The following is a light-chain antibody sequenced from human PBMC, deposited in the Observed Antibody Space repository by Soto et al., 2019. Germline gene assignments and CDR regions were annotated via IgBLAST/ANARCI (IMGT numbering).Light chain of an antibody. V-gene: IGKV1-33*01. J-gene: IGKJ4*01. CDR1: QDISNY. Sequence: DIQMTQSPSSLSASVGDRVTITCQASQDISNYLNWYQQKPGKAPKLLIYDASKLETGVPSRFSGSGSGTDFTFTISSLQPEDIATYYCQQYVDLPPTFGGGTKVDIK. CDR2: DAS. CDR3: QQYVDLPPT.